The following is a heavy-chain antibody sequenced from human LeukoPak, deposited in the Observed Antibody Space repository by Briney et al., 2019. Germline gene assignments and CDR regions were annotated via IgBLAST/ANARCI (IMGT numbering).Heavy chain of an antibody. Sequence: ASVKVSCKASGYTFIGYYMHWVRQAPGQGLEWMGRFDPNSGGTDYAQKFQGRVTMTRDTSINTAYMELSRLRSDDTAVYYCATYSSTWYYFDCWGQGTLVTVSS. CDR1: GYTFIGYY. J-gene: IGHJ4*02. V-gene: IGHV1-2*06. D-gene: IGHD6-13*01. CDR3: ATYSSTWYYFDC. CDR2: FDPNSGGT.